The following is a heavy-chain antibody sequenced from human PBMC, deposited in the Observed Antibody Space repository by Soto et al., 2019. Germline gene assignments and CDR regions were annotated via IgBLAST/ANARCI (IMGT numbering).Heavy chain of an antibody. J-gene: IGHJ2*01. V-gene: IGHV4-4*07. CDR2: IYTSGRT. D-gene: IGHD5-18*01. CDR3: ARDYGVNTALDYWYFDL. Sequence: QVQLQESGPGLVKPSESLSLTCTVSGGSIGNYYWAWIRQSAGKGLEWIGRIYTSGRTHYNPSLTGRVTMSIDTSKNQFSLRLTSVTAADTAMYYCARDYGVNTALDYWYFDLWGRGTLVTVSS. CDR1: GGSIGNYY.